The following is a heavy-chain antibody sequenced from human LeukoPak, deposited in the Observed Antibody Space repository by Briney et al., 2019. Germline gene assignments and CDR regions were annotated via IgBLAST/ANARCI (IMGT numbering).Heavy chain of an antibody. J-gene: IGHJ4*02. CDR2: INHSGGT. CDR3: ARGVAYSGV. CDR1: GGSFRGYY. V-gene: IGHV4-34*01. Sequence: SETLALTCAVYGGSFRGYYWSWIRQPPGKGREGGGDINHSGGTNYNPALKSRVTIAGDTSKKQCSLKLSSVTAADTAVCSCARGVAYSGVWGQGTLVTVSS. D-gene: IGHD3-10*01.